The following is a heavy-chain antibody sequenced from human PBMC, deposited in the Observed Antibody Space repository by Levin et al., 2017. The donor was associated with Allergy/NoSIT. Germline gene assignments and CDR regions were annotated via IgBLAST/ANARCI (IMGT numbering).Heavy chain of an antibody. CDR2: ISYDGSNK. J-gene: IGHJ6*02. CDR1: GFTFSSYG. V-gene: IGHV3-30*03. Sequence: LSLTCAASGFTFSSYGMHWVRQAPGKGLEWVVVISYDGSNKEYADSVKGRFTISRDNYRNTLYLQMNSLKTEDTAVYYCAREGVPKGFGELSQKYYYYGMDVWGQGTTVTVSS. CDR3: AREGVPKGFGELSQKYYYYGMDV. D-gene: IGHD3-10*01.